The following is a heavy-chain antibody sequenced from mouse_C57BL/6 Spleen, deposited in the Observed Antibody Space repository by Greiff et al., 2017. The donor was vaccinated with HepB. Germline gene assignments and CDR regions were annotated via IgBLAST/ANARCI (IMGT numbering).Heavy chain of an antibody. CDR2: ISNGGGST. CDR3: ARGDYESFFDY. Sequence: EVQGVESGGGLVQPGGSLKLSCAASGFTFSDYYMYWVRQTPEKRLEWVAYISNGGGSTYYPDTVKGRFTISRDNAKNTLYLQMSRLKSEDTAMYYCARGDYESFFDYWGQGTTLTVSS. J-gene: IGHJ2*01. V-gene: IGHV5-12*01. CDR1: GFTFSDYY. D-gene: IGHD1-1*01.